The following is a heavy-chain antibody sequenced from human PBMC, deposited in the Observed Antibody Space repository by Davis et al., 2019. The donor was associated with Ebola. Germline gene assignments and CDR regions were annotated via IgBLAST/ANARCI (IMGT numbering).Heavy chain of an antibody. V-gene: IGHV1-18*04. CDR3: ARTSIVGTTTTASDI. J-gene: IGHJ3*02. Sequence: ASVKVSCKTSNYRFTSHGITWVRQAPGQGLEWMGRISTDTGNTNYAQKFRGRVTMTTDTSTGTAYMELRSLRSDDTAVYFCARTSIVGTTTTASDIWGQGTKVTVSS. D-gene: IGHD1-26*01. CDR1: NYRFTSHG. CDR2: ISTDTGNT.